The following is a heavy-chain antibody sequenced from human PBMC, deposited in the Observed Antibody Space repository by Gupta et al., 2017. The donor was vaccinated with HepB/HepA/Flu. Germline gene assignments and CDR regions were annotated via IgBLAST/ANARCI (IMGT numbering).Heavy chain of an antibody. CDR3: ATGRPSGTYYFDY. J-gene: IGHJ4*02. CDR1: GGTFSNYG. V-gene: IGHV1-69*01. Sequence: QEQLVQSGAEVKKPGSSVKVSCKASGGTFSNYGVSWVRQAPGQGLEWVGGIIPILATSNFARKFQGRVTITADESMSTVYLDLSNLRSEDTAVYFCATGRPSGTYYFDYWGQGSLVTVSS. D-gene: IGHD1-26*01. CDR2: IIPILATS.